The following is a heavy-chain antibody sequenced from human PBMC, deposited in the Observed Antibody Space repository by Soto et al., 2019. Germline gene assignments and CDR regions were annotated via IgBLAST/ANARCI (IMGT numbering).Heavy chain of an antibody. D-gene: IGHD3-10*01. Sequence: EVQLVESGGDLVQPGRSLRLSCAASGFTFDDYAMHWVRQVPGKGLEWVAGINWDSDTIAYAASVRGRFTISRDNAKNYLYLQMNSLRAEDTALYYCAKDFHTNMALMDVWGKVTTVTVAS. CDR1: GFTFDDYA. J-gene: IGHJ6*04. CDR2: INWDSDTI. V-gene: IGHV3-9*01. CDR3: AKDFHTNMALMDV.